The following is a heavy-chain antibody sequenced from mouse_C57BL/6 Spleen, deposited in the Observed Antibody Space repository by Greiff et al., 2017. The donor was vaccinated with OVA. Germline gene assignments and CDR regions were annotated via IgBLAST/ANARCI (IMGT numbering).Heavy chain of an antibody. D-gene: IGHD2-1*01. Sequence: VQLQQPGAELVKPGASVKMSCKASGYTFTSYWITWVKQRPGQGLEWIGDIYPGSGSTNYNEKFKSKATLTVDTSSSTAYMQLSSLTSEDSAVYYCARRGYGNSYYYAMDYWGQGTSVTVSS. CDR2: IYPGSGST. J-gene: IGHJ4*01. V-gene: IGHV1-55*01. CDR3: ARRGYGNSYYYAMDY. CDR1: GYTFTSYW.